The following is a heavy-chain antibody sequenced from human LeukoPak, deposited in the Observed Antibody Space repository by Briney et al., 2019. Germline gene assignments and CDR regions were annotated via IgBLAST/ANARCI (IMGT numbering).Heavy chain of an antibody. Sequence: PSETLSLTCTVSGGSISSSSYYWGWIRQPPGKGLEWIGSIYYSGSTYYNPSLKSRVTISVDTSKNQFSLKLSSVTAADTAVYYCARHQQLARTLIDYWGQGTLVTVSS. CDR2: IYYSGST. D-gene: IGHD6-6*01. V-gene: IGHV4-39*01. CDR3: ARHQQLARTLIDY. J-gene: IGHJ4*02. CDR1: GGSISSSSYY.